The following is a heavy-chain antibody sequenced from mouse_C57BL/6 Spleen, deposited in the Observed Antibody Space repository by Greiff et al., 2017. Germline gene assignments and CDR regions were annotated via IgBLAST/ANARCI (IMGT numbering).Heavy chain of an antibody. CDR1: GYTFTDYY. Sequence: LVESGAELVRPGASVKLSCKASGYTFTDYYINWVKQRPGQGLEWIARIYPGSGNTYYNEKFKGKATLTAEKSSSTAYMQLSSLTSEDSAVYFCAREGYYGSSYGGYFDYWGQGTTLTVSS. D-gene: IGHD1-1*01. CDR2: IYPGSGNT. V-gene: IGHV1-76*01. CDR3: AREGYYGSSYGGYFDY. J-gene: IGHJ2*01.